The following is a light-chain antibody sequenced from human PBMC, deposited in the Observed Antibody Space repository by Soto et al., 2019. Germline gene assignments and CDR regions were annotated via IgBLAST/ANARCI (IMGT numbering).Light chain of an antibody. J-gene: IGLJ1*01. Sequence: QSALTQPASVSGSHGQSITISCTGTSSDVGGYNYVSWYQQYPGKAPKLMIYDVSSRPSGVSNRFSGSKSGNTASLTISGLQAEDEADYHCSSYTPSSTYVFGTGTKVTVL. CDR3: SSYTPSSTYV. CDR1: SSDVGGYNY. CDR2: DVS. V-gene: IGLV2-14*03.